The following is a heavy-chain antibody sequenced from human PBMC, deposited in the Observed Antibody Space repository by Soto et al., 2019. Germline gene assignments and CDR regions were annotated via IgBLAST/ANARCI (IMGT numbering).Heavy chain of an antibody. V-gene: IGHV3-53*02. CDR2: IYSGGST. CDR1: GFTVSSNY. CDR3: ARADGVAYGDYGYYFDY. D-gene: IGHD4-17*01. Sequence: EVQLVETGGGLIQPGGSLRLSCAASGFTVSSNYMSWVHQAPGKGLEWVSVIYSGGSTYYADSVKGRFTISRDNSKNTLYLQMNSLRAEDTAVYYCARADGVAYGDYGYYFDYWGQGTLVTVSS. J-gene: IGHJ4*02.